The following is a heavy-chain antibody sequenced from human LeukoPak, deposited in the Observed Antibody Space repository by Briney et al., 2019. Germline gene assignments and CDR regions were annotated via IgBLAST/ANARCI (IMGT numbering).Heavy chain of an antibody. Sequence: GGSLRLFCAASGFTFSSYGMHWVRQAPGKGLEWVAFIRYDGSNKYYADSVKGRFTISRDNSKNTLYLQMNSLRAEDTAVYYCAKDRADLFEYWGQGTLVTVSS. J-gene: IGHJ4*02. CDR3: AKDRADLFEY. CDR2: IRYDGSNK. D-gene: IGHD3-10*01. V-gene: IGHV3-30*02. CDR1: GFTFSSYG.